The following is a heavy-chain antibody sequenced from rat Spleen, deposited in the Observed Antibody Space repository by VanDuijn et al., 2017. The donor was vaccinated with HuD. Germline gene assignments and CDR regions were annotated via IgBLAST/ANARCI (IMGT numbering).Heavy chain of an antibody. CDR1: GFSLTSFH. Sequence: QVQLKESGPGLVKPSETLSLTCTVSGFSLTSFHVSWVRQPPGKGLEWMGIIWGDGNTAYNSALKSRLSISRDTSKSQVLLKMNSLQTEDTAMYFCARSAKYYYDGSYYYVHFDYWGQGVMVTVSS. J-gene: IGHJ2*01. CDR2: IWGDGNT. CDR3: ARSAKYYYDGSYYYVHFDY. D-gene: IGHD1-12*02. V-gene: IGHV2-13*01.